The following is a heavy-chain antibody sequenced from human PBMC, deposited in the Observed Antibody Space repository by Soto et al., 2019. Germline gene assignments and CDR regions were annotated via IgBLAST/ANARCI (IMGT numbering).Heavy chain of an antibody. CDR3: AGQLKAARRPKLFDY. CDR2: IYYSGST. V-gene: IGHV4-39*01. D-gene: IGHD6-6*01. CDR1: GDSISSSSYY. Sequence: SETLSLTCTVSGDSISSSSYYWGWIRQPPGKGLEWIGSIYYSGSTYYNPSLKSRVTISVDTSKNQFSLKLSSVTAADTAVYYCAGQLKAARRPKLFDYWGQGTLVPVSS. J-gene: IGHJ4*02.